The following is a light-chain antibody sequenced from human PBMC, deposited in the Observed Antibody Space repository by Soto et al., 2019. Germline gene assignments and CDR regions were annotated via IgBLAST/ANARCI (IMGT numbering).Light chain of an antibody. J-gene: IGKJ2*01. CDR2: GAS. CDR1: RSVSSSY. Sequence: EIVLTQSPGTMSLSPGERATLSCRASRSVSSSYLAWYQQKPGQAPRLLIYGASSRATGIPDRFSGSGSGTDFTLTISRLEPEDFAVYYCQQYGGSPYTFGQGTKLEI. CDR3: QQYGGSPYT. V-gene: IGKV3-20*01.